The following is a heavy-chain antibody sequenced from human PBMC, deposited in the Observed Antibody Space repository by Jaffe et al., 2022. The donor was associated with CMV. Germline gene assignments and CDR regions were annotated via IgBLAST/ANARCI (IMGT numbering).Heavy chain of an antibody. D-gene: IGHD6-19*01. V-gene: IGHV5-51*01. J-gene: IGHJ4*02. CDR2: THPGDSDT. CDR1: GYRFSDYW. CDR3: ATLSIGLADPYYFDS. Sequence: EVQLVQSGAEVKKPGESLKISCKGSGYRFSDYWIGWVRQMPGKGLDWMGITHPGDSDTRYSPSFEGQVTISVDKAHTTAYLQWSSLKASDTAMYYCATLSIGLADPYYFDSWGQGTLVTVSS.